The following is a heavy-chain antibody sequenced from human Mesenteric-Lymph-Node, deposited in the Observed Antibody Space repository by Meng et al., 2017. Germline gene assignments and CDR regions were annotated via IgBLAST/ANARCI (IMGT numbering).Heavy chain of an antibody. CDR2: ISYDGSNK. J-gene: IGHJ4*02. CDR1: GFTFSSYA. Sequence: LKISCAASGFTFSSYAMHWVRQAPGKGLEWVAVISYDGSNKYYADSVKGRFTISRDNSKNTLYLQMNSLRAEDTAVYYCARDGYCSSTSCWYYFDYWGQGTLVTVSS. V-gene: IGHV3-30*04. CDR3: ARDGYCSSTSCWYYFDY. D-gene: IGHD2-2*03.